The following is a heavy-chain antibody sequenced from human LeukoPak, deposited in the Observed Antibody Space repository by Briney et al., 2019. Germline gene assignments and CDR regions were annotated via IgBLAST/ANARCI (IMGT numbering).Heavy chain of an antibody. D-gene: IGHD3-3*01. J-gene: IGHJ4*01. CDR1: GGSVSRGGSY. CDR3: ARERYDLWSGSMDY. V-gene: IGHV4-61*02. CDR2: IDISGST. Sequence: SETLSLTCTVSGGSVSRGGSYWSWIRQPAGKGLEWIGRIDISGSTTYNPLLKSGVTISEDTPKTPFSLKLTVVTARTTPVFNCARERYDLWSGSMDYWGQGTLVTVYS.